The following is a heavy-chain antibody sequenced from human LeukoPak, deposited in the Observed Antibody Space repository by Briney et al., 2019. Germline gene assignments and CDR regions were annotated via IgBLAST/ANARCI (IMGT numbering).Heavy chain of an antibody. D-gene: IGHD3-10*01. J-gene: IGHJ4*02. CDR2: IIPIFGTA. Sequence: SVKVSCKASGGTFSSYAISWVRQAPGQGLEWMGGIIPIFGTANYAQKFQGRVTITADESTSTAYMELSGLRSEDTAVYYCARDLFEHYYGSGSLTYWGQGTLVTVSS. CDR3: ARDLFEHYYGSGSLTY. CDR1: GGTFSSYA. V-gene: IGHV1-69*01.